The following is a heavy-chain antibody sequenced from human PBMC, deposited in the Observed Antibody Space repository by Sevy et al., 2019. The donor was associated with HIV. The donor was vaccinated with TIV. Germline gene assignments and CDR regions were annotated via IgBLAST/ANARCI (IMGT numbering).Heavy chain of an antibody. CDR3: AREGRDGYNFYYFDY. CDR1: GFTFDDYG. Sequence: GSLRLSCAASGFTFDDYGMSWVRQAPGKGLEWVSGINWNGGSTGYAGSVKGRFTISRDNAKNSLYLQMNSLRAEDTALYYCAREGRDGYNFYYFDYWGQGTLVTVSS. D-gene: IGHD5-12*01. J-gene: IGHJ4*02. V-gene: IGHV3-20*04. CDR2: INWNGGST.